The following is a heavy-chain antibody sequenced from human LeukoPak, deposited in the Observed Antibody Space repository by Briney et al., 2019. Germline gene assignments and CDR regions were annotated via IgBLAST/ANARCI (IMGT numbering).Heavy chain of an antibody. CDR1: SGSIKSSSYY. CDR3: ARIGSGWGEVDY. V-gene: IGHV4-39*01. Sequence: SETLSLTCTVSSGSIKSSSYYWGWLRQPPGKALEWIAHIYYSGTSYYKPSLKSRVTISVDTSKNQFSLKLRSVTAADTALYYCARIGSGWGEVDYWGQGTLVTVSS. J-gene: IGHJ4*02. CDR2: IYYSGTS. D-gene: IGHD6-19*01.